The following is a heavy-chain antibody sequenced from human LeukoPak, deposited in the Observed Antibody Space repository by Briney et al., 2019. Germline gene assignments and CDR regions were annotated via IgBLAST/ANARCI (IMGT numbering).Heavy chain of an antibody. D-gene: IGHD4-23*01. Sequence: SETLSLTCTVSGGSISSSSYYWGWIRQPPGKGLEWIGYIYTSGNTNYNPSLKSRVTISVDTSKNQFSLKLSSVTASDKAVYYCAGLPDYGGNSLWGQGTLVTVSS. J-gene: IGHJ4*02. CDR2: IYTSGNT. CDR3: AGLPDYGGNSL. CDR1: GGSISSSSYY. V-gene: IGHV4-61*05.